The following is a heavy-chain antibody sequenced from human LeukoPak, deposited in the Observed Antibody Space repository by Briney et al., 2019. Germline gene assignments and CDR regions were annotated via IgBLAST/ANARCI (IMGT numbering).Heavy chain of an antibody. Sequence: GASVKVSCKASGGTFSSYAISWVRQAPGQGLEWMGGIIPIFGTANYAQKFQGRVTITADESTSTAYMELSSLRSEDTAVYYCARVGCSGGSCFDYWGQGTLVTVSS. CDR2: IIPIFGTA. D-gene: IGHD2-15*01. V-gene: IGHV1-69*13. CDR3: ARVGCSGGSCFDY. CDR1: GGTFSSYA. J-gene: IGHJ4*02.